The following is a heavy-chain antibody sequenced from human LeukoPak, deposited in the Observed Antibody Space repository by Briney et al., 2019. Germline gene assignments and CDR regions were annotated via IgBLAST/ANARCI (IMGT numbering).Heavy chain of an antibody. V-gene: IGHV1-69*13. Sequence: SVKVSCKASGGTFSSYAISWVRQAPGQGLEWMGGIIPIFGTANYAQKFQGRVTITADEPTSTAYMELSSLRSEDTAVYYCAREYGDSSPFDYWGQGTLVTVSS. CDR3: AREYGDSSPFDY. J-gene: IGHJ4*02. D-gene: IGHD4-17*01. CDR2: IIPIFGTA. CDR1: GGTFSSYA.